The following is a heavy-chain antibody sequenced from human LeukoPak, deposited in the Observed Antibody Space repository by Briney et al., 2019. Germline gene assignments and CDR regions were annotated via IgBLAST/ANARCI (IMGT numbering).Heavy chain of an antibody. J-gene: IGHJ4*02. CDR1: GFTFSSYA. Sequence: PGGSLRLSCAASGFTFSSYAMSWVRQAPGKGLEWVSAISGSGGSTYYADSVKGRFTISRDNSKNTLYLQMNSLRAEDTAVYYCAREGRGDVVVVAAAFDYWGQGTLVTVSS. V-gene: IGHV3-23*01. CDR3: AREGRGDVVVVAAAFDY. D-gene: IGHD2-15*01. CDR2: ISGSGGST.